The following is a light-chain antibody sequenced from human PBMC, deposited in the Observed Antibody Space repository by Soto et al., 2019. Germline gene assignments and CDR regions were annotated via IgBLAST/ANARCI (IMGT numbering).Light chain of an antibody. J-gene: IGLJ3*02. CDR1: SSNIGSNT. CDR2: SNN. Sequence: QSALTQPPSASGTPGQRVTISCSGSSSNIGSNTVNWYQQLPGTAPKLLIYSNNQRPSGVPDRFSGSKSGTSASLAISGLQSEDEADYYCAAWDDSLNAWVFGGGTKLTV. CDR3: AAWDDSLNAWV. V-gene: IGLV1-44*01.